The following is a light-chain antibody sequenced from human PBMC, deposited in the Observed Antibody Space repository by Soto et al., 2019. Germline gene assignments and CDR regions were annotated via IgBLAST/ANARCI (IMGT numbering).Light chain of an antibody. CDR2: DVS. CDR1: SSDVGGYNY. J-gene: IGLJ1*01. V-gene: IGLV2-14*01. CDR3: SSYTSSSPYV. Sequence: ALTQPASVSGSPGQSITISCTGTSSDVGGYNYVSWYQQHPGKAPKLMIYDVSNRPSGVSNRFSGSKSGNTASLTISGLQAEDEADYYCSSYTSSSPYVFGTGTQLTVL.